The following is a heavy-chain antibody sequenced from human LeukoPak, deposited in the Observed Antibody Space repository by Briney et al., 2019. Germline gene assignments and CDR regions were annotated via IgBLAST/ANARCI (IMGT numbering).Heavy chain of an antibody. D-gene: IGHD6-19*01. CDR1: GFTFSNYA. CDR3: AREGIAVAGNAFDI. Sequence: GGSLRLSCAASGFTFSNYAMNWVRQVPGQGLEWVSGISGSGDITHYADSVKGRFTISRDNSKNTLSLQMNSLRAEDTAVYYCAREGIAVAGNAFDIWGQGTMVTVSS. J-gene: IGHJ3*02. V-gene: IGHV3-23*01. CDR2: ISGSGDIT.